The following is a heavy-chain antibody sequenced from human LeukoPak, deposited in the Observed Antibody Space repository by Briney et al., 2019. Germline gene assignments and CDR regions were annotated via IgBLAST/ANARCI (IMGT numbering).Heavy chain of an antibody. CDR3: AKGVCSGGSCSSDY. V-gene: IGHV3-33*06. CDR2: IYYDGSNK. J-gene: IGHJ4*02. Sequence: GGSLRLSCAASGFTFTTYGMHWVRQAPGKELEWVAVIYYDGSNKFYADSVKGRFTISRDNSKNTLYLQMNSLRAEGTAVYYCAKGVCSGGSCSSDYWGQGTLVTVSS. CDR1: GFTFTTYG. D-gene: IGHD2-15*01.